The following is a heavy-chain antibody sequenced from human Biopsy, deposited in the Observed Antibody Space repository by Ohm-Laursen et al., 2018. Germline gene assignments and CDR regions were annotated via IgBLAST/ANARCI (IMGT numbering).Heavy chain of an antibody. Sequence: SVKVSCNVSGDRFRELSIHWVRQAPGKGLEWMGGFDPEEGQRTYAQKFQGRVTMTEDTSEDTAYMEVRSLRSEDAAVYYCAADSENCGGDCYIYWGQGTQVTISS. J-gene: IGHJ4*02. CDR2: FDPEEGQR. CDR3: AADSENCGGDCYIY. CDR1: GDRFRELS. D-gene: IGHD2-21*02. V-gene: IGHV1-24*01.